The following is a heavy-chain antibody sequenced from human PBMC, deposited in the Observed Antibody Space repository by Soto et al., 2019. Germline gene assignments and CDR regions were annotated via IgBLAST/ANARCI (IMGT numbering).Heavy chain of an antibody. CDR3: AGTQKYYYDSSGPKYYFDY. Sequence: ASVKVSCTDSGGTFSSYTISWVRQAPGQGLEWMGRIIPILGIANYAQKFQGRVTITADKSTSTAYMELSSLRSEDTAVYYCAGTQKYYYDSSGPKYYFDYWGQGTLVTVSS. CDR2: IIPILGIA. V-gene: IGHV1-69*02. CDR1: GGTFSSYT. J-gene: IGHJ4*02. D-gene: IGHD3-22*01.